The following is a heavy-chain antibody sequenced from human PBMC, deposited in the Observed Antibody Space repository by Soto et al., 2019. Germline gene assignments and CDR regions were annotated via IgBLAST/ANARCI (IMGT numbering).Heavy chain of an antibody. CDR3: ARAKAAYCGGDCYLQFDY. CDR1: GGTFSSYA. D-gene: IGHD2-21*02. CDR2: ILPIFGTA. V-gene: IGHV1-69*06. Sequence: QVQLVQSGAEVKKPGSSVKVSCQASGGTFSSYAISWVRPAPGQGLEWMGGILPIFGTANYAQKFQGRVTFTADKSTTAAYMELSSRRSEDTAVYYCARAKAAYCGGDCYLQFDYWGQGTLVTVSS. J-gene: IGHJ4*02.